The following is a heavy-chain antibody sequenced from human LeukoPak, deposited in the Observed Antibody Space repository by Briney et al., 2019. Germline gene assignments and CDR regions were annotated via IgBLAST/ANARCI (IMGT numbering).Heavy chain of an antibody. V-gene: IGHV1-2*02. J-gene: IGHJ4*02. D-gene: IGHD6-13*01. CDR1: GYSFSGYH. CDR3: ARVIRSWYVDY. CDR2: INPNNGAT. Sequence: GASVKVSCKASGYSFSGYHMHWVRQAPGQGLEWMGWINPNNGATRSAQKFQGRVTMTRDTSISTAFSELSGLRSDDTAVYYCARVIRSWYVDYWGQGTLVTVSS.